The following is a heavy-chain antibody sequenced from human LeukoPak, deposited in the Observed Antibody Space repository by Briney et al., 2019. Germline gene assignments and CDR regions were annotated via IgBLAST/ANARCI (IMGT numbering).Heavy chain of an antibody. CDR3: ARVRGWELLEFSFDY. V-gene: IGHV1-2*02. Sequence: ASVKVSCKASGYTFNGYYKHWVRQAPGQGLEWMGWINPNSGGTNYAQKFQGRVTMTRDTSISTAYMELSRLRSDDTAVYYCARVRGWELLEFSFDYWGQGTLVTVSS. J-gene: IGHJ4*02. CDR2: INPNSGGT. CDR1: GYTFNGYY. D-gene: IGHD1-26*01.